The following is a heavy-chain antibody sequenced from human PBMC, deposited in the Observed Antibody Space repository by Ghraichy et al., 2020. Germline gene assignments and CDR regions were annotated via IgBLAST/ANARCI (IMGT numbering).Heavy chain of an antibody. CDR2: IGAYSDNT. J-gene: IGHJ6*02. V-gene: IGHV1-18*01. Sequence: ASVKVSCKASGYTVTGYGITWVRQAPGQGLEWMGWIGAYSDNTNYARKLQGRVTITTDTSTTTAYTELRTLRSDDTAVYYRARARESTWHNYGLDGWGLGTTVTVSS. CDR3: ARARESTWHNYGLDG. D-gene: IGHD2/OR15-2a*01. CDR1: GYTVTGYG.